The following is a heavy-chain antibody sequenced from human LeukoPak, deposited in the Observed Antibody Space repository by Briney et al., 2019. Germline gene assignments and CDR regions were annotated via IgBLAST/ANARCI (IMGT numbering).Heavy chain of an antibody. J-gene: IGHJ5*02. CDR1: GDSISGSY. D-gene: IGHD4-17*01. V-gene: IGHV4-59*08. Sequence: PSETLSLTCAVSGDSISGSYWSWIRQPPGKGLEWIGFLSYSGTTSYNPSLKSRLTISGDTSRNQFSLKLDSVTAADTAVYYCAGNSYGDYVYSPNRDPPWGQGTLVTVSS. CDR2: LSYSGTT. CDR3: AGNSYGDYVYSPNRDPP.